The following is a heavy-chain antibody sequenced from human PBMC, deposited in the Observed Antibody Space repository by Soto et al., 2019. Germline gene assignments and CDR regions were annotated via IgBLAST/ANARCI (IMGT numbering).Heavy chain of an antibody. D-gene: IGHD2-15*01. V-gene: IGHV2-26*01. J-gene: IGHJ4*02. CDR2: IFSNDEK. Sequence: PTLVNPTETLTLTCTVSGFSLSNARMGVSWIRQPPGKALEWLAHIFSNDEKSYSTSLKSRLTISKDTSKSQVVLTMTNMDPVDTATYYCARKYCSGGSCYPDYWGQGTLVTVSS. CDR1: GFSLSNARMG. CDR3: ARKYCSGGSCYPDY.